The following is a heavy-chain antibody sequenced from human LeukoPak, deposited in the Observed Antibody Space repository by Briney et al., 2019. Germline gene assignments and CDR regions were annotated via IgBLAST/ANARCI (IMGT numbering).Heavy chain of an antibody. D-gene: IGHD2-15*01. CDR3: ARDFPASVRWFDY. CDR2: IKQDGSEK. Sequence: PGGSLRLSCAASGFTFSSYWTSWVRQAPGKGLEWVANIKQDGSEKYYVDAVKGRFTISRDNAKNSLYLQMNSLRAEDTAVYYCARDFPASVRWFDYWGQGTLVTVSS. V-gene: IGHV3-7*01. J-gene: IGHJ4*02. CDR1: GFTFSSYW.